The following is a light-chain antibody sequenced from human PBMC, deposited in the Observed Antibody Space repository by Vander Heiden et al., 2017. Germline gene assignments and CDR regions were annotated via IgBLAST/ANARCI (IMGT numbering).Light chain of an antibody. J-gene: IGLJ1*01. CDR1: QLGDKF. V-gene: IGLV3-1*01. Sequence: SYALPQPPSVSVPPGQAASITCSGDQLGDKFVSWYQHKPGQSPVLVMYQDRRRPSGIPDRFAASHPGNTATLTIGESQAMDEADYYCQAWDSSILYVFGSGTKVTVL. CDR2: QDR. CDR3: QAWDSSILYV.